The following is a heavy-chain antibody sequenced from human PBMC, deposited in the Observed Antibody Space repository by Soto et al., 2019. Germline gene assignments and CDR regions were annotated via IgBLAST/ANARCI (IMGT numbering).Heavy chain of an antibody. CDR2: ISPYTGNT. CDR3: VMVDNYVTPTPQDV. Sequence: QVQLVQSGDEEKKAGASVKVSCKASGYIFVNYGIAWVRQAPRQGLEWMGWISPYTGNTHSASKVQGRLTMTTDTSTSTAYMDLGSLTSDDTAVYYCVMVDNYVTPTPQDVWGQGTTVTVSS. CDR1: GYIFVNYG. D-gene: IGHD3-16*01. V-gene: IGHV1-18*01. J-gene: IGHJ6*02.